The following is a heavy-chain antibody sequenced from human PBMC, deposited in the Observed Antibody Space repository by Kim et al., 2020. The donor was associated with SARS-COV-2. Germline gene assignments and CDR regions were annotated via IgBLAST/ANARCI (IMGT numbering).Heavy chain of an antibody. D-gene: IGHD6-13*01. CDR2: INHSGST. J-gene: IGHJ3*02. CDR1: GGSFSGYY. V-gene: IGHV4-34*01. CDR3: ARGSTRSSSRPNAFGI. Sequence: SETLSLTCAVYGGSFSGYYWSWIRQPPGKGLEWIGEINHSGSTNYNPSLKSRVTISVDTSKNQFSLKLSSVTAADTAVYYCARGSTRSSSRPNAFGIWG.